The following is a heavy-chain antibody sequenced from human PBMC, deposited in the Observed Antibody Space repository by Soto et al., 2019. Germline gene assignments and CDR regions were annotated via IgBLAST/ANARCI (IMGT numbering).Heavy chain of an antibody. D-gene: IGHD3-22*01. V-gene: IGHV1-18*04. J-gene: IGHJ5*02. CDR3: AREWSPRGYYDSSGYYEKTGNWFDP. Sequence: ASVKVSCKASGYTFTSYGISWVRQAPGQGLEWMGWISAYNGNTNYAQKLQGRVTMTTDTSTSTAYMELRSLGSEDTAVYYCAREWSPRGYYDSSGYYEKTGNWFDPWGQGTLVTVSS. CDR1: GYTFTSYG. CDR2: ISAYNGNT.